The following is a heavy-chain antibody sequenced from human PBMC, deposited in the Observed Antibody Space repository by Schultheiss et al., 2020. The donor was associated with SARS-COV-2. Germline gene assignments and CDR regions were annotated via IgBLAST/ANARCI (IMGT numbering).Heavy chain of an antibody. Sequence: GGSLRLSCAASGFTFSSYAMSWVRQAPGKGLEWVAVISYDGSNKYYADSVKGRFTISRDNSKNTLYLQMNSLRAEDTAVYYCALSPAPKTVTTGGNYFDYWGQGTLVTVSS. CDR3: ALSPAPKTVTTGGNYFDY. V-gene: IGHV3-30-3*01. J-gene: IGHJ4*02. CDR1: GFTFSSYA. D-gene: IGHD4-17*01. CDR2: ISYDGSNK.